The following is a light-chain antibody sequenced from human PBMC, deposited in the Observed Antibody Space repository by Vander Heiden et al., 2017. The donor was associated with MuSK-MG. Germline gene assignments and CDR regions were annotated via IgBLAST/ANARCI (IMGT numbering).Light chain of an antibody. CDR1: SSNIGAGFD. V-gene: IGLV1-40*01. Sequence: QSVLTQPPSVSGAPGPRLAISCTGSSSNIGAGFDVFWYQHLPAAAPTLLIYDNNNRPSWVPDRFSGARSCTSASPAITGLQAEEEADYYRQASDSSVSDAVVFGGGTKLTVL. CDR2: DNN. J-gene: IGLJ2*01. CDR3: QASDSSVSDAVV.